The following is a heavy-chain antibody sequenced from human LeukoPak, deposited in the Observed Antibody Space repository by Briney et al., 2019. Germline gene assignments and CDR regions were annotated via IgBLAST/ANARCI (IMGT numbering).Heavy chain of an antibody. J-gene: IGHJ4*02. D-gene: IGHD3-3*01. V-gene: IGHV5-51*01. CDR1: GYSFTSYW. Sequence: GESLKISCKGSGYSFTSYWIGWVRQMPGKGLEWMGIIYPGDSDTRYSPSFQGQVTISADKSLSTAYLQWSSLKASDTAMYYCARQGPPYYDFWSAGFDYWGQGTLVTVSS. CDR3: ARQGPPYYDFWSAGFDY. CDR2: IYPGDSDT.